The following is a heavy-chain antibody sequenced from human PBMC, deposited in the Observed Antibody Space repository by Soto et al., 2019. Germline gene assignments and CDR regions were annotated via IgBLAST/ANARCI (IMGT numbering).Heavy chain of an antibody. D-gene: IGHD2-2*01. J-gene: IGHJ5*02. CDR3: ARAFKFSYCSSTSCYANWFDP. CDR2: INHSGST. Sequence: QVQLQQWGAGLLKPSETLSLTCAVYGGSFSGYYWSWIRQPPGKGLEWIGEINHSGSTNYNPSLKSRVTISVDTSKNQFSLKLSSVTAADTAVYYCARAFKFSYCSSTSCYANWFDPWGPGTLVTVSS. V-gene: IGHV4-34*01. CDR1: GGSFSGYY.